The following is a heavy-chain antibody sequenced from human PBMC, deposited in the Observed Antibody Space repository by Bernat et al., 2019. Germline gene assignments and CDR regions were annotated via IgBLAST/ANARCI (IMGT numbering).Heavy chain of an antibody. J-gene: IGHJ4*02. CDR3: AKDLPVVGATGAPSDY. V-gene: IGHV3-23*01. CDR1: GFTFSSYA. Sequence: EVQLLESGGGLVQPGWSLRLSCAASGFTFSSYAMSWVRQVPGKGLEWVSGISDSGGRTYYADSVKGRFTISRDNSKNTLYLQMNSLRAGDTAVYYCAKDLPVVGATGAPSDYWGQGTLVTVSS. CDR2: ISDSGGRT. D-gene: IGHD1-26*01.